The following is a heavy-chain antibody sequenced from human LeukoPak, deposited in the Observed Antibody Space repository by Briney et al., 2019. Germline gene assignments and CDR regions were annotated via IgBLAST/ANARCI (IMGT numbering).Heavy chain of an antibody. CDR2: IYYNGGP. D-gene: IGHD6-6*01. J-gene: IGHJ3*01. CDR1: GGSMISTTYY. CDR3: ARENIATRLLSFDF. V-gene: IGHV4-31*03. Sequence: PSETLSLTCTVSGGSMISTTYYWSWIRQHPEKGLEWIGYIYYNGGPYYTPSLKGRLTISVDASKIQFSMQLSSVTAADTAMDYCARENIATRLLSFDFWGQGTMVTVSS.